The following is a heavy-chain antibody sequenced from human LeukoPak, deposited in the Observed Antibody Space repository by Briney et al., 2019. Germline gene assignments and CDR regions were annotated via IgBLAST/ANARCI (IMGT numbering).Heavy chain of an antibody. V-gene: IGHV1-18*04. CDR2: ISAYNGNT. D-gene: IGHD6-19*01. CDR1: GYTFTSYG. J-gene: IGHJ4*02. Sequence: ASVKVSCTASGYTFTSYGISWVRQAPGQGPEWMGWISAYNGNTNYAQKLQGRVTMTTDTSTSTAYMELRSLRSDDTAVYYCARDDWQWLELDYWGQGTLVTVSS. CDR3: ARDDWQWLELDY.